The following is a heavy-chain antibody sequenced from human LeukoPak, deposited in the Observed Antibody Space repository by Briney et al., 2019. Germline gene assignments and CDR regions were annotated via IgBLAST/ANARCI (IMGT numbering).Heavy chain of an antibody. D-gene: IGHD6-19*01. V-gene: IGHV3-74*01. J-gene: IGHJ4*02. CDR3: AKDAASSGWPIDY. Sequence: GGSLRLSCAASGFTFSWYWMHWVRRVPGKGLVWVSRINSDGSGTIYADSVKGRFTISRDNSENTLFLQMNSLRAEDTALYYCAKDAASSGWPIDYWGQGTLVTVSS. CDR2: INSDGSGT. CDR1: GFTFSWYW.